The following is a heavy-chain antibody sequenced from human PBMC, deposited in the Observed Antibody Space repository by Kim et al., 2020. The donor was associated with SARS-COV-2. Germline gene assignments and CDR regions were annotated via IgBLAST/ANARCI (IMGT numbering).Heavy chain of an antibody. CDR1: GGSISSSSYY. D-gene: IGHD5-18*01. V-gene: IGHV4-39*01. J-gene: IGHJ4*02. Sequence: SETLSLTCTVSGGSISSSSYYWGWIRQPPGKGLEWIGSIYYSGSTYYNPSLKSRVTISLDTSKNQFSLKLSSVTAADTAVYYCARAPPWIQLWLDWGQGTLVTVSS. CDR3: ARAPPWIQLWLD. CDR2: IYYSGST.